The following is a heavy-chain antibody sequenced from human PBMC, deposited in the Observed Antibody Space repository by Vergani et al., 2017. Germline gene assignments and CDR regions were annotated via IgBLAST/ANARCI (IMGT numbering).Heavy chain of an antibody. Sequence: QVQLQQWGAGVVKPSGTLSLTCGVSGASVSSNGFSWNWVRHSPGKGLESIGYIHHSGTTYYTPSLQSRVVISLDVSKNDFSLRMTSVTAADTAVYFCARATYYYADDSSRYGYYFDEWEQGTLDTVSA. D-gene: IGHD3-10*01. J-gene: IGHJ4*02. V-gene: IGHV4-30-2*06. CDR2: IHHSGTT. CDR1: GASVSSNGFS. CDR3: ARATYYYADDSSRYGYYFDE.